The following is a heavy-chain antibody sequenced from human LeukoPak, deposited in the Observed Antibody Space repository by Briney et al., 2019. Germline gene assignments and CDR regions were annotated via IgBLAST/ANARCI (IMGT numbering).Heavy chain of an antibody. CDR2: ISRSGRDT. D-gene: IGHD3/OR15-3a*01. CDR1: GFTFSSYC. CDR3: EKWGDFWTGLNNWYFEL. Sequence: GGSLRLSCAASGFTFSSYCMSWVRQAPGKGLQWVSGISRSGRDTFYSDSVKGRFTISRDNSKNTHYLQMSSLTAEDTALYYCEKWGDFWTGLNNWYFELWGRGTLVTVSS. J-gene: IGHJ2*01. V-gene: IGHV3-23*01.